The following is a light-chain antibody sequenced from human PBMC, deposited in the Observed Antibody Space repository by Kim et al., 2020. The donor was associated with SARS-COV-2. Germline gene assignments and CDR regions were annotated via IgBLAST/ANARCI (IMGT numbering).Light chain of an antibody. CDR1: RSLLYIANNKTY. CDR3: QQYYSVPYT. Sequence: DIVMTQSPDSLAVSLGERATINCKSSRSLLYIANNKTYFAWYQRKPGQPPKVVIYWASTRESGVPDRFSGSGSGTDFTLTISSLQAEDVAVYYCQQYYSVPYTFGQGTKLEI. V-gene: IGKV4-1*01. J-gene: IGKJ2*01. CDR2: WAS.